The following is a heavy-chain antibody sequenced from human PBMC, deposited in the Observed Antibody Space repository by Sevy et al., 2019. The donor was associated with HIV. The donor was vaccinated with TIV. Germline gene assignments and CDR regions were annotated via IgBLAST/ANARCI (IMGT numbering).Heavy chain of an antibody. CDR3: SGSRPPLFMSSSRAVGF. V-gene: IGHV1-8*02. CDR2: MNPESGDT. J-gene: IGHJ4*01. D-gene: IGHD3-16*01. Sequence: ASVKVSCKASGYTFTNYDINWVRQATGHGLEWMGRMNPESGDTGYAQKFQGRVTMTRDTSISTAYMELNSLRSEDSAVFYWSGSRPPLFMSSSRAVGFWGQGTLVTVSS. CDR1: GYTFTNYD.